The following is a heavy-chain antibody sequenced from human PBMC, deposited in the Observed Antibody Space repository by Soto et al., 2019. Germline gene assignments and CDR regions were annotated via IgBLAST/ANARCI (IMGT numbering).Heavy chain of an antibody. CDR1: GGSISNFY. Sequence: PSETLSLTCTVSGGSISNFYWSWILQPPGKGLEWIGYIYYSGTTSYNPSLNSRVTISVGTSKNQFSLKLNSVTAADTAVYYCARGRLVPAVNFDYWGLGTLVTVSS. CDR2: IYYSGTT. V-gene: IGHV4-59*01. J-gene: IGHJ4*02. CDR3: ARGRLVPAVNFDY. D-gene: IGHD2-2*01.